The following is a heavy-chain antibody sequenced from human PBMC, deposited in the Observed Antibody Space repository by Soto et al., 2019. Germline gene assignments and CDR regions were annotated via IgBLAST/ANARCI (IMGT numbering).Heavy chain of an antibody. V-gene: IGHV1-3*01. D-gene: IGHD2-15*01. CDR2: INAGNGNT. CDR1: GYTFTSYA. J-gene: IGHJ5*02. CDR3: ARDWPRGVVVAAMYKRGGSGWFDP. Sequence: ASVKVSCKASGYTFTSYAMHCVRQAPGQMLEWMGWINAGNGNTKYSQKFQGRVTITRDTSASTAYMELSSPRSEDTAVYYCARDWPRGVVVAAMYKRGGSGWFDPWGQGTLVTVSS.